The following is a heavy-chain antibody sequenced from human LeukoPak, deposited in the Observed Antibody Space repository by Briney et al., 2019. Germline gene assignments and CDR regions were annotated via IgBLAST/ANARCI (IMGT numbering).Heavy chain of an antibody. CDR1: GGSLSGYY. Sequence: PSETLSLTCAVYGGSLSGYYWSWIRQTPGKGLEWVGEINHSGSTNYNTSLKSRVTISVDTSKNQFSLKLSSVTASDTAVYYCARGEGYDFWSGYYSYYYYGIDVWGQGTTVTVSS. CDR2: INHSGST. J-gene: IGHJ6*02. V-gene: IGHV4-34*01. CDR3: ARGEGYDFWSGYYSYYYYGIDV. D-gene: IGHD3-3*01.